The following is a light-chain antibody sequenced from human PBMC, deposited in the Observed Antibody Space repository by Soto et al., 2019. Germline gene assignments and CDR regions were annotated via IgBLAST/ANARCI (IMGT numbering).Light chain of an antibody. V-gene: IGKV3-20*01. Sequence: VVTKWPGQLSLSPGAGATSSGRASRIVTGNFLAWYQQKPGQAPRLLIHDASSRAAGVSERFTGGGSGTDFTLTITTLEPEDFAVYYCQQYCASPRTFGLGTKVEIK. CDR1: RIVTGNF. CDR2: DAS. CDR3: QQYCASPRT. J-gene: IGKJ1*01.